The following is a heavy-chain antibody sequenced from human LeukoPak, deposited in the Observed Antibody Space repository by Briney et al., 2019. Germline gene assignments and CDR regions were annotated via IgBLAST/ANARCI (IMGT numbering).Heavy chain of an antibody. CDR3: ARDRCSSSSCYLGTFDI. J-gene: IGHJ3*02. CDR1: GFTFSSYW. CDR2: IYRGGST. V-gene: IGHV3-53*01. Sequence: PGGSLRLSCVASGFTFSSYWMHWVRQDPRKGLEWVSVIYRGGSTYYADSVKGRFTISRDNSKNTLYLQMNSLRAEDTAVYYCARDRCSSSSCYLGTFDIWGQGTMVTVSS. D-gene: IGHD2-2*01.